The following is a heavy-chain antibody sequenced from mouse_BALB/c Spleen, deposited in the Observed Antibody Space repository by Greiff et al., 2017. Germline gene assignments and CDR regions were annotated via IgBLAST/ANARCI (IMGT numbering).Heavy chain of an antibody. CDR3: ARKGYRYDGFAY. CDR2: IWSGGST. J-gene: IGHJ3*01. D-gene: IGHD2-14*01. CDR1: GFSLTSYG. Sequence: VKLMESGPGLVQPSQSLSITCTVSGFSLTSYGVHWVRQSPGKGLEWLGVIWSGGSTDYNAAFISRLSISKDNSKSQVFFKMNSLQANDTAIYYCARKGYRYDGFAYWGQGTLVTVSA. V-gene: IGHV2-2*02.